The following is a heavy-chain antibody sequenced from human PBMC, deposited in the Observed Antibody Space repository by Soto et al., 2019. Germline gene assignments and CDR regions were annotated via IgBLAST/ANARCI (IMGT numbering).Heavy chain of an antibody. CDR3: AREGGESSDGLYYFDS. CDR2: IYYSGNT. Sequence: SETLSLTCTVSGGSTSSDNYWSWIRQPPGKGPEWIGHIYYSGNTDYNPSLKSRLAISIDTSKNQFSLKLSSVTAADTAVYFCAREGGESSDGLYYFDSWGQGSLVTVSS. D-gene: IGHD3-16*01. V-gene: IGHV4-30-4*01. J-gene: IGHJ4*02. CDR1: GGSTSSDNY.